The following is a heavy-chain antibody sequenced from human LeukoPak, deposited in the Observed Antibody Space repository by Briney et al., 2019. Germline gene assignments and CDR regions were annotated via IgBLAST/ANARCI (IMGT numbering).Heavy chain of an antibody. CDR1: GFTFSSYG. J-gene: IGHJ4*02. CDR2: IWYDGSNK. CDR3: AKPPYYYDSSGYYLDY. D-gene: IGHD3-22*01. V-gene: IGHV3-33*06. Sequence: GGPLRLSCAASGFTFSSYGMHWVRQAPGKGLEWVAVIWYDGSNKYYADSVKGRFTISRDNSKNTLYLQMNSLRAEDTAVYYCAKPPYYYDSSGYYLDYWGQGTLVTVSS.